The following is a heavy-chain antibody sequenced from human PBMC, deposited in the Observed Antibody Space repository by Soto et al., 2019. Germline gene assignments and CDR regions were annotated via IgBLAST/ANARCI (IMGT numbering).Heavy chain of an antibody. Sequence: ASVKVSCKASGYTFTSYGISWVRQAPGQGLEWMGWISAYNGNTNYAQKLQGRVTMTTDTSTSTAYMELRSLRSDDTAVYYCARDMVFVGATRSPLTRPQFDYWGQGTLVTVSS. CDR3: ARDMVFVGATRSPLTRPQFDY. CDR2: ISAYNGNT. CDR1: GYTFTSYG. J-gene: IGHJ4*02. V-gene: IGHV1-18*01. D-gene: IGHD1-26*01.